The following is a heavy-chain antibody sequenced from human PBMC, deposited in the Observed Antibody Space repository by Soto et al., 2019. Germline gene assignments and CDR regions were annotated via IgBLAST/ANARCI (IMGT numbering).Heavy chain of an antibody. D-gene: IGHD2-15*01. J-gene: IGHJ5*02. Sequence: SVKVSCKASGDTFRSHAISWVRQAPGQGLEWMGGIVPIYGTANYAQKFQDRVTITADESTSTAYMELSSLRSDDTAVYYCARDLGGCSAGSGRYNWLDPWGQVTLVTV. CDR1: GDTFRSHA. V-gene: IGHV1-69*13. CDR3: ARDLGGCSAGSGRYNWLDP. CDR2: IVPIYGTA.